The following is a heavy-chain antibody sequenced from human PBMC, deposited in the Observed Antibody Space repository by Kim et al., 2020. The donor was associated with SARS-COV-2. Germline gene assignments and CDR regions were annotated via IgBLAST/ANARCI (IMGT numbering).Heavy chain of an antibody. CDR3: AKDPFVAVAGPSRGVDY. J-gene: IGHJ4*02. CDR1: GFTFSNYG. V-gene: IGHV3-30*18. D-gene: IGHD6-19*01. CDR2: TSYDGSNQ. Sequence: GGSLRLSCAASGFTFSNYGMKWVRQAQGKGLEWVAVTSYDGSNQYYADYVKGRFTISRDNSKNTVYLQMNSLSAEDTAVYYCAKDPFVAVAGPSRGVDYWGQGTLVTVSS.